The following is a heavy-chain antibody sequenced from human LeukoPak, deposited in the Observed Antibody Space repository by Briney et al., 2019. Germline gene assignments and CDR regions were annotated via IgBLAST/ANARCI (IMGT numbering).Heavy chain of an antibody. J-gene: IGHJ4*02. Sequence: ASVKVSCKASGYTFTSYGISWVRQAPGQGLEWMGWISAYNGNTNYAQKLQGRVTMTRDTSISTAYMELSSLRSDDTAVYYCARDGASMMVDFDYWGQGTLVTVSS. CDR1: GYTFTSYG. CDR2: ISAYNGNT. CDR3: ARDGASMMVDFDY. V-gene: IGHV1-18*01. D-gene: IGHD3-22*01.